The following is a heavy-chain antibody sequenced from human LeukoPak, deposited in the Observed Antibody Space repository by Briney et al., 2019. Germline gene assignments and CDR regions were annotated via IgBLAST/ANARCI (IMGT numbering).Heavy chain of an antibody. CDR1: GGSISSSSYY. Sequence: NPSETLSLTCTVSGGSISSSSYYWGWIRQPPGKGLEWIGSIYYSGSTYYNPSLKSRVTISVDTSKNQFSLKLSSVTAADTAVYYCARGAVGANHDAFDIWGQGTMVTVSS. V-gene: IGHV4-39*01. J-gene: IGHJ3*02. CDR2: IYYSGST. D-gene: IGHD1-26*01. CDR3: ARGAVGANHDAFDI.